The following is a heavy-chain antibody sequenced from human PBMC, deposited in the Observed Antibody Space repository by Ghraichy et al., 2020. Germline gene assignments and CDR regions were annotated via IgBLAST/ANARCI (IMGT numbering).Heavy chain of an antibody. CDR2: INPKSDGT. V-gene: IGHV1-2*06. J-gene: IGHJ4*02. Sequence: ASVKVSCKASGYTFTDYYMHWVRQAPGQGLEWMGRINPKSDGTNYAQKFQGRVTMTRDTSISTVYMELSSLTSDDTAIYFCARDFRGGDYWGQGTLVTVSS. CDR3: ARDFRGGDY. CDR1: GYTFTDYY. D-gene: IGHD3-10*01.